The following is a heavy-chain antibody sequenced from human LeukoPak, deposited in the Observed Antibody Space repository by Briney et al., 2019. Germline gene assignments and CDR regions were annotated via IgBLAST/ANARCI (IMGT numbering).Heavy chain of an antibody. Sequence: GSLRLSCAASGFLFNEFYMSWMRQAPGKGLEWVPYISSSGSTIYYADSVKGRFTISRDNAKNSLYLQMNSLRAEDTAVYYCARDPYSSSWYYFDYWGQGTLVTVSS. CDR2: ISSSGSTI. V-gene: IGHV3-11*01. J-gene: IGHJ4*02. D-gene: IGHD6-13*01. CDR1: GFLFNEFY. CDR3: ARDPYSSSWYYFDY.